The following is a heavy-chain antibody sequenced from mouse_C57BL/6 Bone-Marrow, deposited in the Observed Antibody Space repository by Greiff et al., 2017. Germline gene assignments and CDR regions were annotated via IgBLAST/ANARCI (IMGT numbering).Heavy chain of an antibody. CDR2: ICPGSGNT. V-gene: IGHV1-76*01. CDR3: ARSDRPYWYFDV. D-gene: IGHD2-14*01. Sequence: VQLQESGAELVRPGASVKLSCKASGYTFTDYYINWVKQRPGQGLEWIARICPGSGNTYYNEKFKGKAPLTAEKSSSAAYMQLSSLTSEASAVYFRARSDRPYWYFDVWGTGTTVTVSS. CDR1: GYTFTDYY. J-gene: IGHJ1*03.